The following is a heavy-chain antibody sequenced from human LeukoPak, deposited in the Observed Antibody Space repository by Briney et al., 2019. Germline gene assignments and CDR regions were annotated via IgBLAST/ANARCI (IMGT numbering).Heavy chain of an antibody. CDR1: GLTFSSYG. CDR3: AVPKRGYSSSWFDY. CDR2: ISYDGSNK. J-gene: IGHJ4*02. D-gene: IGHD6-13*01. Sequence: GGSLRLSCAASGLTFSSYGMHWVRQAPGKGLEWVAVISYDGSNKYYADSVKGRFTISRDNSKNTLYLQMNSLRAEDTAVYYCAVPKRGYSSSWFDYWGQGTLVTVSS. V-gene: IGHV3-30*03.